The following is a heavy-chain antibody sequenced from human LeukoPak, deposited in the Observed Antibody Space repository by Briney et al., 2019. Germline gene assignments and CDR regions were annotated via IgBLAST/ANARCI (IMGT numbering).Heavy chain of an antibody. V-gene: IGHV5-51*01. Sequence: GESLKISCQCSGYSFSNYLIVWVREMPGKGLDWMGIIYPGDSDIKYSPSFEGQVTISADKSISTAYLQWSSLKASDSAMYYCARLREPGFHFDYWGQGTLVTVSS. CDR2: IYPGDSDI. CDR3: ARLREPGFHFDY. D-gene: IGHD1-14*01. J-gene: IGHJ4*02. CDR1: GYSFSNYL.